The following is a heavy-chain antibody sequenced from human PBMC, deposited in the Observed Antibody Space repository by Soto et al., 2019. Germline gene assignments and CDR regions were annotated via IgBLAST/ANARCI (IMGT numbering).Heavy chain of an antibody. CDR3: ARGSHSGPTGY. J-gene: IGHJ4*02. D-gene: IGHD6-19*01. V-gene: IGHV3-20*04. Sequence: GGSLRLSCAASVFTFDDYGMSWVRQAPGKGLEWVSGINWNGGSTGYADSVKGRFTISRDNAKNSLYLQMNSLRAEDTALYYCARGSHSGPTGYWGQGTLVTVSS. CDR2: INWNGGST. CDR1: VFTFDDYG.